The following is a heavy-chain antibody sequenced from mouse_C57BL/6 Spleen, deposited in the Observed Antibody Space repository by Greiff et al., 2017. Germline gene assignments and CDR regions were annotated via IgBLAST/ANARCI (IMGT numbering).Heavy chain of an antibody. V-gene: IGHV1-61*01. J-gene: IGHJ1*03. CDR2: IYPSDSET. CDR3: ARSLPSYWYFDV. Sequence: VQLQQPGAELVRPGSSVKLSCKASGYTFTSYWMDWVKQRPGQGLEWIGNIYPSDSETHYNQKFKDKATLTVDKSSSTAYMQLSSLTSEDSAVYYCARSLPSYWYFDVWGTGTTVTVSS. CDR1: GYTFTSYW. D-gene: IGHD2-10*01.